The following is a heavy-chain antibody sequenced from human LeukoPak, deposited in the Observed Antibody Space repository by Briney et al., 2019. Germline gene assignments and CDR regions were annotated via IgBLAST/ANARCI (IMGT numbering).Heavy chain of an antibody. Sequence: ASVKVSCKASGYTFTGYYMHWVRQAPGQGLEWMGWINPNSGGTNYAQKFQGRVTMTTDTSTSTAYMELRSLRSDDTAVYYCASSAVAGFFDYWGQGTLVTVSS. CDR2: INPNSGGT. CDR1: GYTFTGYY. J-gene: IGHJ4*02. V-gene: IGHV1-2*02. D-gene: IGHD6-19*01. CDR3: ASSAVAGFFDY.